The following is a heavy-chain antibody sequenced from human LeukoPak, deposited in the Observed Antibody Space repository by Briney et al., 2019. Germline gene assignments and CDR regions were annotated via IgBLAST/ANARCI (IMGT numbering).Heavy chain of an antibody. V-gene: IGHV4-61*02. CDR2: IYTSGST. CDR3: ASPRGDDSGGYYTWYFHH. D-gene: IGHD3-22*01. Sequence: TSETLSLTCTVSGGSISSSSYYWSWIRQPAGKGLEWIGRIYTSGSTNYNPSLKSRVTMSVDTSKNQFSLKLSSVTAADTAVYFCASPRGDDSGGYYTWYFHHWGQGILVTVSS. CDR1: GGSISSSSYY. J-gene: IGHJ1*01.